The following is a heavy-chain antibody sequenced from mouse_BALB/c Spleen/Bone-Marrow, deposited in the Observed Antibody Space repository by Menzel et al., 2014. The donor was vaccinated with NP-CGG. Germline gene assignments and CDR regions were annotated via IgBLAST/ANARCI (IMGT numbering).Heavy chain of an antibody. CDR3: ARGYYGSSLVY. D-gene: IGHD1-1*01. CDR1: GYTFTSYW. J-gene: IGHJ3*01. CDR2: INPSTGYT. Sequence: QVQLQQSGAELAKPGASVKMSCKASGYTFTSYWMHWVKQRPGQGLEWIGYINPSTGYTEYNQKFKDKATLTADESSSTAYMQLSSLTSEDSAVYYCARGYYGSSLVYWGQGTLVTVSA. V-gene: IGHV1-7*01.